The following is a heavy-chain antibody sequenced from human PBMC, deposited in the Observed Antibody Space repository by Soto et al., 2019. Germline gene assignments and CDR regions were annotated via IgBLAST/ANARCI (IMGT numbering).Heavy chain of an antibody. J-gene: IGHJ4*02. CDR2: IYDGGRT. D-gene: IGHD7-27*01. CDR1: GGSISTVDYW. Sequence: QVQLQESGPGLVKPSQTLSLTCTVSGGSISTVDYWWSWIRQSPDMGLEWIGHIYDGGRTYNNPSLDSRVTMSDTSKSQLSLTLSSVSAADTAVYYCARGPSGDKVDSWGQGTLVTVSS. V-gene: IGHV4-30-4*01. CDR3: ARGPSGDKVDS.